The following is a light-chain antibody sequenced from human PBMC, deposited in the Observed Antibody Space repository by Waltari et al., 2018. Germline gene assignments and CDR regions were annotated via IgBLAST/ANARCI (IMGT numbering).Light chain of an antibody. Sequence: QSALTQPPSASGSPGQSVTISCTGTSGDVGTYDYVSWYQQYPGKPPRVLIYEVTKRPSGVPGRFSGSKSGNTAYLTVSGLQAEDEASYYCGSYADSSTFLFGGGTKLTVL. CDR1: SGDVGTYDY. CDR3: GSYADSSTFL. V-gene: IGLV2-8*01. CDR2: EVT. J-gene: IGLJ2*01.